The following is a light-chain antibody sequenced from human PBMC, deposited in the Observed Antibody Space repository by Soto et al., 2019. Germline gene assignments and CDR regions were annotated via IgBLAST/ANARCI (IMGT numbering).Light chain of an antibody. CDR1: QSVSNRY. V-gene: IGKV3-20*01. Sequence: EIVLTQSPGTLSLSPGERATLSCWASQSVSNRYLAWYQQKPGQAPRLLIYGASSRATGIPDRFSGSGSGTEFTLTISSLQSEDCAVYYCQQYNNWPRPFGQGTKLDIK. CDR2: GAS. CDR3: QQYNNWPRP. J-gene: IGKJ1*01.